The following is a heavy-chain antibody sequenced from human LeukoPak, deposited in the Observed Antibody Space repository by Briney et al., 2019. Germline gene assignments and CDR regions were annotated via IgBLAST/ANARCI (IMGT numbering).Heavy chain of an antibody. V-gene: IGHV3-23*01. CDR1: GFTFGSYA. CDR3: AKPTAGYSSGRYPGWPVDY. CDR2: ISGSGGST. Sequence: PGGSLRLSCAASGFTFGSYAMYWVRQAPGKGLEWVSGISGSGGSTFYADSVKGRSTISRDNSENTVYLQMNSLRADDTAVYYCAKPTAGYSSGRYPGWPVDYWGQGTLVTVSS. J-gene: IGHJ4*02. D-gene: IGHD6-19*01.